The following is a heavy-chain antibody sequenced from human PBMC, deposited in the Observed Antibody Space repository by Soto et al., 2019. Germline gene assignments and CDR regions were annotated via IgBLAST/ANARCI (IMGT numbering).Heavy chain of an antibody. D-gene: IGHD6-19*01. J-gene: IGHJ5*02. Sequence: QMQLVQSGPEVKKPGTSVKVSCKASGFTFTSSAVQWVRQARGQRLEWIGWIVVGSGNTNYAQKFQERVTITRDMSTSTAYMELSSLRSEDTAVYYCAASSREQWPRTGFDPWGQGTLVTVSS. CDR1: GFTFTSSA. V-gene: IGHV1-58*01. CDR3: AASSREQWPRTGFDP. CDR2: IVVGSGNT.